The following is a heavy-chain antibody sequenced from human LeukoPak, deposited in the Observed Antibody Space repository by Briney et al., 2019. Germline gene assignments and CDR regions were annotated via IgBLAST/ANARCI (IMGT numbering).Heavy chain of an antibody. V-gene: IGHV1-69*05. Sequence: ASVTVSFKASGGTFSSYAISWVRQAPGQGLEWMGGIIPIFGTANYAQKFQGRVTITTDESTSTAYMELSSLRSEDTAVYYCARGPLGGGSGSYYSNYFDYWGQGTLVTVSS. CDR1: GGTFSSYA. J-gene: IGHJ4*02. CDR2: IIPIFGTA. D-gene: IGHD3-10*01. CDR3: ARGPLGGGSGSYYSNYFDY.